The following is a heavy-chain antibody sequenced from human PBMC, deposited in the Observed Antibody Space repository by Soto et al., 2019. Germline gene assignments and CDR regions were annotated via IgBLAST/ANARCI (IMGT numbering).Heavy chain of an antibody. CDR3: ARKAGRPYYYGMDV. V-gene: IGHV1-18*01. J-gene: IGHJ6*01. CDR1: GYTFTSYG. CDR2: ISAYKGNT. D-gene: IGHD2-15*01. Sequence: QVQLVQSGAEVKKPGASVKVSCKASGYTFTSYGISWVRQAPGQGLEWMGWISAYKGNTNYAQKRQGRVAMTAGACRSAAYMELGSRRSDGTAVYYWARKAGRPYYYGMDVWGQGTTVTVSS.